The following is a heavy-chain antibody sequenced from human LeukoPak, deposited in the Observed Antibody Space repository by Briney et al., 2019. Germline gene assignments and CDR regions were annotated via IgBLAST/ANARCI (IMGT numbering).Heavy chain of an antibody. CDR1: GFTFSSYG. CDR2: IYSGGST. CDR3: AREGLSCSGGSCYSFSFYYMDV. Sequence: GGSLRLSCAASGFTFSSYGMHWVRQAPGKGLEWVSVIYSGGSTYYADSVKGRFTISRDNSKNTLYLQMNSLRAEDTAVYYCAREGLSCSGGSCYSFSFYYMDVWGKGTTVTVSS. J-gene: IGHJ6*03. D-gene: IGHD2-15*01. V-gene: IGHV3-53*01.